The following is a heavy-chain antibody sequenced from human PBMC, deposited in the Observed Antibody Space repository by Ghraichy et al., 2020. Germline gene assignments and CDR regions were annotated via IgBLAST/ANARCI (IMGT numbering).Heavy chain of an antibody. CDR1: GFTFDDYT. CDR3: AKEGSSTRPFDY. V-gene: IGHV3-43*01. J-gene: IGHJ4*02. D-gene: IGHD2-2*01. CDR2: ISWDGGTT. Sequence: GESLNISCAASGFTFDDYTMHWVRQGPGKGLEWVSLISWDGGTTDYADSVKGRFTISRDNSKNSLYLQMNSLKTEDTALYYCAKEGSSTRPFDYWGQGTLFTVSS.